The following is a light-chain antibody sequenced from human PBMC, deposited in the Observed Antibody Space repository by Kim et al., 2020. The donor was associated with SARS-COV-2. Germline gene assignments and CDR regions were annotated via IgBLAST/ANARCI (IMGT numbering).Light chain of an antibody. CDR2: EVS. V-gene: IGLV2-8*01. J-gene: IGLJ1*01. Sequence: PGESVTISCTGSSSDIGAYENVSWYQQHPGKAPKLMISEVSKRSSGVPDRFSGSKSGNTASLTVSGLQAEDEADYYCCSYARTSYVFGTGTKVTVL. CDR1: SSDIGAYEN. CDR3: CSYARTSYV.